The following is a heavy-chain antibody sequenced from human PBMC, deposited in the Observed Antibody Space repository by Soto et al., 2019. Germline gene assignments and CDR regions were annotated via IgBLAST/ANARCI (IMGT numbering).Heavy chain of an antibody. CDR3: ARSRSRIAAAGTRGGWFDP. J-gene: IGHJ5*02. Sequence: SETLSLTCDVSGDSISTSSYYWGWIRQPPGKGLEWIASIYYSGATYYNPSLQSRVTISVDTSKNQFSLKLSSVTAADTAVYYCARSRSRIAAAGTRGGWFDPWGQGTLVTVS. D-gene: IGHD6-13*01. CDR2: IYYSGAT. V-gene: IGHV4-39*07. CDR1: GDSISTSSYY.